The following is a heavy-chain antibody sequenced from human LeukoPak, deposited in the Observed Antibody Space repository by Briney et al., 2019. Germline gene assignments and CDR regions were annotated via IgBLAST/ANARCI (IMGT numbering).Heavy chain of an antibody. CDR3: ARVSSGWYAGFDY. Sequence: RPGGSLRLSCAASGFTFSSYWMHWVRQAPGKGLVWVSRINSDGSSTSYADSVKGRFTISRDNAKNTLYLQMNSLRAEDTAVYYCARVSSGWYAGFDYWGQGTLVTVSS. CDR2: INSDGSST. V-gene: IGHV3-74*01. J-gene: IGHJ4*02. D-gene: IGHD6-19*01. CDR1: GFTFSSYW.